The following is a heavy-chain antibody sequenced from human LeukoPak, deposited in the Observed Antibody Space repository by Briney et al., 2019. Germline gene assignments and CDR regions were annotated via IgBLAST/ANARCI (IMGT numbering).Heavy chain of an antibody. CDR1: GFTFSSYA. D-gene: IGHD2/OR15-2a*01. J-gene: IGHJ5*02. CDR3: AKDMGNTALLRWFDP. Sequence: GGSLRLSCAASGFTFSSYAMSWVRQAPGKGLEWVSSISGSAGSAFFADSVKGRFTISRDNSKNTLYLQMNSLRAEDTAVYYCAKDMGNTALLRWFDPWGQGTLVTVSS. V-gene: IGHV3-23*01. CDR2: ISGSAGSA.